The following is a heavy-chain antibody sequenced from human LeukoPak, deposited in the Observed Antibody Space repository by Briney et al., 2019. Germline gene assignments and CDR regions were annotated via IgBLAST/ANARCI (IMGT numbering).Heavy chain of an antibody. D-gene: IGHD1-7*01. J-gene: IGHJ5*02. V-gene: IGHV3-48*01. CDR1: GFTFSSYS. Sequence: GGSLRLSCAASGFTFSSYSMNWVRQAPGKGLEWVSYISSSSSTIYYADSVKGRFTISRDNAKNSLYLQMNSLRAEDTAVYYCARDLLNNWNYGGWFDPWGQGTLVTVSS. CDR3: ARDLLNNWNYGGWFDP. CDR2: ISSSSSTI.